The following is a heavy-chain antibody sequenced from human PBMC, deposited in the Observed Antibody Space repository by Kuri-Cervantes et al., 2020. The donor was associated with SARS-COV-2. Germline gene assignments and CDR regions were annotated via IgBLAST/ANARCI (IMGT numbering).Heavy chain of an antibody. CDR2: IGPTGTTK. CDR3: ARDSKWLFEGGRFDP. CDR1: GFIFSDYY. D-gene: IGHD3-22*01. V-gene: IGHV3-11*04. J-gene: IGHJ5*02. Sequence: GESLKISCTASGFIFSDYYMTWIRQARGKGLEWVSNIGPTGTTKYYADSVKGRFTISRDNAKNSLYLQMNSLRAEDTAVYYCARDSKWLFEGGRFDPWGQGTLVTVSS.